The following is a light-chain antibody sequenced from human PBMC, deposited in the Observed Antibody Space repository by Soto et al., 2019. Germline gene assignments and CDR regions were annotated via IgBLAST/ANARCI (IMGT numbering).Light chain of an antibody. J-gene: IGKJ1*01. CDR3: QQYGFSPRT. CDR1: QTVSSY. Sequence: DNLLAQSPSHLSLFTGGKTTLSGRASQTVSSYLAWYQQKPGQAPRLLINGSSSRATGIPERFSGSGSGTDLTLSISRLEPEDFAVYYCQQYGFSPRTFGLGTKVDIK. V-gene: IGKV3-20*01. CDR2: GSS.